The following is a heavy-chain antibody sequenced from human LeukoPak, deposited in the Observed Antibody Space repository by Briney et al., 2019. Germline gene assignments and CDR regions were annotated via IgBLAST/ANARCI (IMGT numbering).Heavy chain of an antibody. V-gene: IGHV3-11*03. CDR3: ATSSGYGSDAFDI. J-gene: IGHJ3*02. D-gene: IGHD5-12*01. CDR2: ISNTNSYT. CDR1: GFTFSDYY. Sequence: PGGSLRLSCAASGFTFSDYYMSWIRQAPGKGLEWVSYISNTNSYTNYADSVKGRFTVSRDNAKNSLYLQMNSLRAEDTAVYYCATSSGYGSDAFDIWGQGTMVTVSS.